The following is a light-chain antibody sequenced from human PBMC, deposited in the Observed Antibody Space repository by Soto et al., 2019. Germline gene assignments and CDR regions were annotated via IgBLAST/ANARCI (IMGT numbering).Light chain of an antibody. J-gene: IGKJ5*01. CDR1: QSVGSIY. CDR2: GAS. CDR3: QQYGSSSIT. Sequence: EIVLTQPPGTLSLSPGQRATLSCRASQSVGSIYLAWYQQRPGQAPRLXISGASNRATGIPVRFSGSGSGTEFTLTISGLEPEDFAVYYCQQYGSSSITFGQGTRLEIK. V-gene: IGKV3-20*01.